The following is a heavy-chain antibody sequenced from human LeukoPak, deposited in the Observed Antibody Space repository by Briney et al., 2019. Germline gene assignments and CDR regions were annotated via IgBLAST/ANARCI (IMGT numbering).Heavy chain of an antibody. D-gene: IGHD1-26*01. Sequence: GASVKVSCKASGYTLTDYYMHWVRQAPGQGLEWMGRINPNSGGTNYAQKFQGRVTMTRDTSISTAYMELSRLRYDDAAMYFCAREVGGSYYAFDIWGQGTMVTVSS. V-gene: IGHV1-2*02. CDR1: GYTLTDYY. J-gene: IGHJ3*02. CDR2: INPNSGGT. CDR3: AREVGGSYYAFDI.